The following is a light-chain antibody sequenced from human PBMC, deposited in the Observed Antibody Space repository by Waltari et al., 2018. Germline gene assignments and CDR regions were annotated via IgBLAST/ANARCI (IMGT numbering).Light chain of an antibody. CDR1: QSLLQSSGYNY. J-gene: IGKJ2*01. CDR3: MQTLQTPNT. CDR2: LGS. V-gene: IGKV2-28*01. Sequence: DMVMTQSPLSLPVTPGEPASISCRSSQSLLQSSGYNYFDWYLQKPGQSPQLLISLGSNRASGVPDRFSGSGSGTDFTLKISRVEAEDVGVYFCMQTLQTPNTFGQGTKLEIK.